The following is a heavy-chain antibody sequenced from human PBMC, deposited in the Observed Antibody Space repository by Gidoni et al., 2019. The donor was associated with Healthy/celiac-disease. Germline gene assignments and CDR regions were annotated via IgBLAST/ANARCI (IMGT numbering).Heavy chain of an antibody. Sequence: QVQLVESGGGVVQPGRSLRLSCAASGFTFSTYGMHRVLQAPGKGLGWLAVICYDGSNKYYADSVKGRFTIPRDNSKNTLYLQMNSLRAEDTAVYYCARDYQLLTLRPFFYYYGMDVWGQGTTVTVSS. D-gene: IGHD2-2*01. CDR1: GFTFSTYG. J-gene: IGHJ6*02. CDR3: ARDYQLLTLRPFFYYYGMDV. CDR2: ICYDGSNK. V-gene: IGHV3-33*01.